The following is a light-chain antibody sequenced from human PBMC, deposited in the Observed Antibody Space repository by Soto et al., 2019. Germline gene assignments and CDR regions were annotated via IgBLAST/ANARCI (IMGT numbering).Light chain of an antibody. CDR2: GAS. J-gene: IGKJ4*01. CDR1: QSVSSSY. Sequence: EIVLTQSPGTLSLSPRERATLSCRASQSVSSSYLAWYQQKHGQAPRLLIYGASSRATGIPDRFSGSGSGTDFTLTISRLEPEDFAVYYCHQYDSSPLTFGGGTKVEIK. V-gene: IGKV3-20*01. CDR3: HQYDSSPLT.